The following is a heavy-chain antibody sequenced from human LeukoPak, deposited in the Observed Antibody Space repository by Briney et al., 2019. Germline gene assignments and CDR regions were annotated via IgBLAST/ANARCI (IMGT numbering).Heavy chain of an antibody. CDR3: AREKVASMIDY. Sequence: PSETLSLTCTVSGGSIRSSYYYWGWIRQPPGKGLEWIGSIYDSGSTYYNPSLKSRVTISVDTSKNQFSLKLSSVTAADTAVYYCAREKVASMIDYWGQGTLVTVSS. CDR1: GGSIRSSYYY. D-gene: IGHD6-6*01. V-gene: IGHV4-39*07. CDR2: IYDSGST. J-gene: IGHJ4*02.